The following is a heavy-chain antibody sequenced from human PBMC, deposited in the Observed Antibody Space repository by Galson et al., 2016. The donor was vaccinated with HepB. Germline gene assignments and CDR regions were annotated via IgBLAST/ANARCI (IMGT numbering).Heavy chain of an antibody. J-gene: IGHJ4*02. CDR3: AKREPGGREYYFDY. V-gene: IGHV3-11*01. CDR2: ISSSGSTI. D-gene: IGHD2-15*01. Sequence: SLRLSCAASGFTFSDYYMSWIRQAPGKGLEWVSYISSSGSTIFYADSVKGRFTISRDNAKNSLSLQMYSLGSDDTAVYYCAKREPGGREYYFDYWGQGTRGTVSS. CDR1: GFTFSDYY.